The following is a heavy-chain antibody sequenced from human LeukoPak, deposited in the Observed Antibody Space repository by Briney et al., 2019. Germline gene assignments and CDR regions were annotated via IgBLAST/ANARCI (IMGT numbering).Heavy chain of an antibody. Sequence: GGSLRLSCSASGFSFSNYAMYWVRQAPGKGLEWVANIKHGGSAKYYVDSVKGRFTISRDNAKNSLYLQMNSLRAEDTAVYYCARDFGLRCSGGTCYSVYYYGMDVWGKGTTVTVSS. CDR2: IKHGGSAK. D-gene: IGHD2-15*01. CDR3: ARDFGLRCSGGTCYSVYYYGMDV. V-gene: IGHV3-7*03. CDR1: GFSFSNYA. J-gene: IGHJ6*04.